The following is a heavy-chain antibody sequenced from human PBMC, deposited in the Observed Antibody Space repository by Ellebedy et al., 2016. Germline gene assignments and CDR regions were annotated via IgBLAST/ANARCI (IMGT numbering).Heavy chain of an antibody. D-gene: IGHD3-22*01. CDR3: ARDIYDSSGYYPSGAFDI. V-gene: IGHV4-38-2*02. J-gene: IGHJ3*02. CDR2: IYHSGST. CDR1: GYSISSGYY. Sequence: SETLSLXXTVSGYSISSGYYWGWIRQPPGKGLEWIGSIYHSGSTYYNPSLKSRVTISVDTSKNQFSLKLSSVTAADTAVYYCARDIYDSSGYYPSGAFDIWGQGTMVTVSS.